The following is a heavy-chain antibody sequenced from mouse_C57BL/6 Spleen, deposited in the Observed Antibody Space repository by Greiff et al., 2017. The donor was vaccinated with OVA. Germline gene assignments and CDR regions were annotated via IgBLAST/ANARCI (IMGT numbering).Heavy chain of an antibody. Sequence: EVMLVESGGDLVKPGGSLKLSCAASGFTFSSYGMSWVRQTPDKRLEWVATISSGGSYTYYPDSVKGRFTISRDNAKNTLYLQMSSLKSEDTAMYYCASEGWLLQVDYWGQGTTLTVSS. V-gene: IGHV5-6*01. CDR1: GFTFSSYG. CDR3: ASEGWLLQVDY. J-gene: IGHJ2*01. D-gene: IGHD2-3*01. CDR2: ISSGGSYT.